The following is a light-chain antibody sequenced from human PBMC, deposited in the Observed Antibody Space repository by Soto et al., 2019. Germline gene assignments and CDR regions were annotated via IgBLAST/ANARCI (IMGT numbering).Light chain of an antibody. CDR2: WAS. J-gene: IGKJ1*01. CDR1: QSVLYSSTNKNF. V-gene: IGKV4-1*01. CDR3: QQYYSTPPT. Sequence: DIVMTQSPDSLAVSLGERATINCKSSQSVLYSSTNKNFLAWYQQKPGQPPKLLIYWASTRESRVPDRFSGSGSGTDFTLTISSLQADDVAVYYCQQYYSTPPTFGQGTKVEIK.